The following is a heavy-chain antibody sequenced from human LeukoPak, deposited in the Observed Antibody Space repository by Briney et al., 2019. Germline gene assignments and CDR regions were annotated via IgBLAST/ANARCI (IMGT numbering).Heavy chain of an antibody. CDR3: ARTAADIVAYYYLDY. J-gene: IGHJ4*02. V-gene: IGHV1-46*01. Sequence: ASVKLSCKASGYPFTRYYMHWVRQAPGQGLEWMGIINLRGGSTSYAQKFQGRVTMTREKSKSTVYMELSRLRSEDTAVYFWARTAADIVAYYYLDYWGQGTVVSVPS. CDR2: INLRGGST. D-gene: IGHD5-12*01. CDR1: GYPFTRYY.